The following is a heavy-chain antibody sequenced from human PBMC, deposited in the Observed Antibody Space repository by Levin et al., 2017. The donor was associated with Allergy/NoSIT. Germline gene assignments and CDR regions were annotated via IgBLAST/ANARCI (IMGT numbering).Heavy chain of an antibody. CDR2: VSSSSTYT. D-gene: IGHD7-27*01. CDR3: ASGGWGWTFDI. CDR1: GFDFSSYN. V-gene: IGHV3-21*01. J-gene: IGHJ3*02. Sequence: GGSLRLSCAASGFDFSSYNMNWVRQAPGKGLEWVSSVSSSSTYTHYADSVKGRFTVSRDNAKKSLYLLMNSLRVEDTAVYYCASGGWGWTFDIWGQGTTVTVSS.